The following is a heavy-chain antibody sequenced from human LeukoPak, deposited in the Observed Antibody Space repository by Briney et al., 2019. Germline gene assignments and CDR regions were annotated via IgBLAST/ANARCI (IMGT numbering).Heavy chain of an antibody. V-gene: IGHV5-10-1*01. D-gene: IGHD2-15*01. J-gene: IGHJ4*02. CDR2: IDPSDSYT. CDR3: ARHLVVAATLSLFD. Sequence: GESLKISCKGSGYSFTSYWISWVRPMPGKGLEWMGRIDPSDSYTNYSPSFQGHVTVSADKSISTAYLQWSSLKASDTAMYYCARHLVVAATLSLFDWGQGTLVTVSS. CDR1: GYSFTSYW.